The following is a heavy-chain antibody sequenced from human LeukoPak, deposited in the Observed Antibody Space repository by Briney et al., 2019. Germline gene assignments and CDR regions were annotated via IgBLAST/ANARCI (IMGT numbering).Heavy chain of an antibody. CDR2: IYYTGST. V-gene: IGHV4-39*01. CDR1: GGSISSSSHF. Sequence: SETLSLTCTVSGGSISSSSHFWGWIRQPPGKGLEWIGSIYYTGSTYHNSSLKSRLTISVDKSKNQFSLKLSSVTAADTAVFYCARLDNWNGYYFDYWGQGTLVTVSS. D-gene: IGHD1-20*01. CDR3: ARLDNWNGYYFDY. J-gene: IGHJ4*02.